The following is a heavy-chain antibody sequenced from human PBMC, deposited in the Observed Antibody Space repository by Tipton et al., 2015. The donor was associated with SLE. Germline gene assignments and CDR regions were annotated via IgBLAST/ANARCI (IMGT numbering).Heavy chain of an antibody. Sequence: SLRLSCAASGFTFSSRDMSWVRQAPGKGLESVSLIYGGGTTYYADSVKGRFTISRDNSKNTLYLQMNSLRPEDTAVYYCASSGSPAYGDPTEYYYYGMDVWGQGTTVTVSS. V-gene: IGHV3-53*05. CDR3: ASSGSPAYGDPTEYYYYGMDV. CDR1: GFTFSSRD. CDR2: IYGGGTT. D-gene: IGHD3-10*01. J-gene: IGHJ6*02.